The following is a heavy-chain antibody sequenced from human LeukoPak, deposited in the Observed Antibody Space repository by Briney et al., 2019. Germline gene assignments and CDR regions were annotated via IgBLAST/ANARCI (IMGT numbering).Heavy chain of an antibody. CDR3: ARDRIMITFGGVRDAARFDP. CDR2: INHSGST. V-gene: IGHV4-39*07. Sequence: MSSETLSLTCTVSGGSISSGGYYWSWIRQPPGKGLEWIGEINHSGSTNYNPSLKSRVTISVDTSKNQFSLKLSSVTAADTAVYYCARDRIMITFGGVRDAARFDPWGQGTLVTVSS. J-gene: IGHJ5*02. CDR1: GGSISSGGYY. D-gene: IGHD3-16*01.